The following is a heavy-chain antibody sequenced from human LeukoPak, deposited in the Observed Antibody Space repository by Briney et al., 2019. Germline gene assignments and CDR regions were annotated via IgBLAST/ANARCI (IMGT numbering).Heavy chain of an antibody. V-gene: IGHV3-53*01. J-gene: IGHJ4*02. CDR1: GFTVSSDY. D-gene: IGHD1-26*01. CDR3: ARGLSGSYDY. CDR2: IYSGGST. Sequence: GGSLRLSCAASGFTVSSDYMNWVRQAPGKGLEWVSVIYSGGSTYYADSVKGRFTISRDSSKNTLYLQMNSLRAEDTAVYYCARGLSGSYDYWGQGTLVTVSS.